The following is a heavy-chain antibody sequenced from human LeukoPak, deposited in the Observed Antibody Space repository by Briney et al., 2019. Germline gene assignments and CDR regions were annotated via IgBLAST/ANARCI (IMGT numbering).Heavy chain of an antibody. D-gene: IGHD6-6*01. V-gene: IGHV3-23*01. CDR2: ISGSGGST. CDR3: AKGYSSSLYYYYYMDV. CDR1: GFTFSSYA. J-gene: IGHJ6*03. Sequence: PGGSLRLSCAASGFTFSSYAMSWVRQAPGKGLEWVPAISGSGGSTYYADSVKGRFTISRDNSKNTLYLQMNSLRAEDTAVHYCAKGYSSSLYYYYYMDVWGKGTTVTVSS.